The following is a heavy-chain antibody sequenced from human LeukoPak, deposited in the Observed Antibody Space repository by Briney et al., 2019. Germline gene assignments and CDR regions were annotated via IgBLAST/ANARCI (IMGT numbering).Heavy chain of an antibody. J-gene: IGHJ4*02. V-gene: IGHV3-13*01. CDR3: VREARGYHYTYFDY. CDR2: IASGFQT. D-gene: IGHD5-18*01. Sequence: GGSLRLSCAASGFTLGSHDMHWVRQTTGEGLEWVAAIASGFQTFYAGSVRGRFTVSREDAKNSLYLQMNSLRAGDTAVYYCVREARGYHYTYFDYWGQGSLVTVSS. CDR1: GFTLGSHD.